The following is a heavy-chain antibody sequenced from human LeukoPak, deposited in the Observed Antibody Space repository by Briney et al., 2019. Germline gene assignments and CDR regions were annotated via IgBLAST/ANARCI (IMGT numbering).Heavy chain of an antibody. CDR2: INHSGST. Sequence: SETLSLTCTVSGGSISSSSYYWSWIRQPPGKGLEWIGEINHSGSTNYNPSLKSRVTISVDTSKNQFSLKLSSVTAADTAVYYCARHLNIVVVPAAIGHRWFDPWGQGTLVTVSS. CDR3: ARHLNIVVVPAAIGHRWFDP. D-gene: IGHD2-2*01. CDR1: GGSISSSSYY. J-gene: IGHJ5*02. V-gene: IGHV4-39*01.